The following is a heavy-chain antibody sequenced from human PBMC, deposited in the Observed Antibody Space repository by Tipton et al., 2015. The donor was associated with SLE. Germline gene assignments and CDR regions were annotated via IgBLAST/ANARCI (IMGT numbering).Heavy chain of an antibody. CDR2: ISYDGSYR. CDR3: ARDVGVVEDGMSWFDP. J-gene: IGHJ5*02. Sequence: SLRLSCAASGFLFNSYALSWVRQAPGKGLEWVSIISYDGSYRYYSDSVKGRFTISRDNSKNTLYLQMNSLRAEDTAVYYCARDVGVVEDGMSWFDPWGQGTLVTVSS. CDR1: GFLFNSYA. D-gene: IGHD2-2*01. V-gene: IGHV3-30*04.